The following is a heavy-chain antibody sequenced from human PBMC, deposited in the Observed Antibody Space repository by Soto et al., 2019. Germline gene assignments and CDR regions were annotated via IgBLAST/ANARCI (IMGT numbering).Heavy chain of an antibody. D-gene: IGHD4-17*01. V-gene: IGHV4-39*01. Sequence: PSETLSLTCTVSGGSISSSSYYWGWIRQPPGKGLEWIGSIYYSGGTYYNPSLKSRVTISVDTSKNQFSLKLSSVTAADTAVYYCATKPTTTVTVIRYYYYMDVWGKGTTVTVSS. CDR2: IYYSGGT. CDR1: GGSISSSSYY. CDR3: ATKPTTTVTVIRYYYYMDV. J-gene: IGHJ6*03.